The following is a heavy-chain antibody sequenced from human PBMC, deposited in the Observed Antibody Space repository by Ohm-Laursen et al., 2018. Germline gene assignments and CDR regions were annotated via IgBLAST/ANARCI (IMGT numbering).Heavy chain of an antibody. CDR1: AFTFSNSA. CDR2: IYYDGSNK. Sequence: SLRLSCTASAFTFSNSAMHWVRQAPGKGLEWVAVIYYDGSNKYYADSVKGRFTISRGNSRKTLYLQMNSLRVEDTAVYYCAKDLARTDFYYAMDVWGQGTTVTVSS. CDR3: AKDLARTDFYYAMDV. V-gene: IGHV3-33*06. D-gene: IGHD2-8*02. J-gene: IGHJ6*02.